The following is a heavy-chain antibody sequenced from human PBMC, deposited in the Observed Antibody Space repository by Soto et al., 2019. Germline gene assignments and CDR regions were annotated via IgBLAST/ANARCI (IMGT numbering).Heavy chain of an antibody. V-gene: IGHV1-2*02. D-gene: IGHD3-22*01. CDR3: ARDLWDYDSSGYKLDY. CDR1: GYTFTGYY. CDR2: INPNSGGT. J-gene: IGHJ4*02. Sequence: GASVKVSCKASGYTFTGYYMHWVRQAPGQGLEWMGWINPNSGGTNYAQKFQGRVTMTRDTSISTAYMELSRLRSDDTAVYYCARDLWDYDSSGYKLDYWGQGTLVTVSS.